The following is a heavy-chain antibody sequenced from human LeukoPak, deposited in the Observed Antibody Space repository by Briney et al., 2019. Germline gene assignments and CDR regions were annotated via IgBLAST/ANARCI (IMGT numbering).Heavy chain of an antibody. CDR1: GCTFSSYG. CDR3: ARDELGYCSSTSCYPFDY. D-gene: IGHD2-2*01. J-gene: IGHJ4*02. CDR2: ICYDGSNK. Sequence: PGGSLGLSCAASGCTFSSYGMHWVRQAPGKGLEWVAGICYDGSNKYYADSAKGRFTISRDNSTTTFYLQMNSLSAEATAVYYCARDELGYCSSTSCYPFDYWGQGTLVTVSS. V-gene: IGHV3-33*02.